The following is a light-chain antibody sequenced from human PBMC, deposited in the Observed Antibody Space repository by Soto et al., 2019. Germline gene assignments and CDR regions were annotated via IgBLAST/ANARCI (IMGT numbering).Light chain of an antibody. CDR1: QSVTSSY. CDR2: DAS. CDR3: QQYGRSPPVP. Sequence: EIVLTQSPATLSLSPGERATLSCGASQSVTSSYLVWYQQKPCLAPRLLIYDASSRATGIPDRFSGSGSGTDFPLTISRLEPEDFAVYSWQQYGRSPPVPFGQGTRLE. J-gene: IGKJ5*01. V-gene: IGKV3D-20*01.